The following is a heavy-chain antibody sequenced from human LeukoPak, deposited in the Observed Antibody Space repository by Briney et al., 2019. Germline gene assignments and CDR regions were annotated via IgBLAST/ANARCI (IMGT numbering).Heavy chain of an antibody. CDR3: AKGVAAGYYYYMDV. V-gene: IGHV3-9*01. J-gene: IGHJ6*03. CDR1: GFTFDDYA. CDR2: ISWNSGSI. D-gene: IGHD6-13*01. Sequence: PGRSLRLSCAASGFTFDDYAMHWVRQAPGKGLEWVSGISWNSGSIGYADSVKGRFTISRDNAKNSLYLQMNSLRAEDTASYYCAKGVAAGYYYYMDVWGKGTTVTVSS.